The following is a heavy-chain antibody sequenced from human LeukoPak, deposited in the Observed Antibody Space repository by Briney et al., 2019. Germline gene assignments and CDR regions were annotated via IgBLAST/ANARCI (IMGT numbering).Heavy chain of an antibody. Sequence: SETLSLTCAVSGGSISSGGYSGSWIRQPPGKGLEWIGYSYYSGSTYYNPSLKSRVTISVDTSKNQFSLKLISVTAADTAVYYCASRKLGNDYWGQGTLVTVSS. J-gene: IGHJ4*02. D-gene: IGHD7-27*01. V-gene: IGHV4-30-4*07. CDR2: SYYSGST. CDR1: GGSISSGGYS. CDR3: ASRKLGNDY.